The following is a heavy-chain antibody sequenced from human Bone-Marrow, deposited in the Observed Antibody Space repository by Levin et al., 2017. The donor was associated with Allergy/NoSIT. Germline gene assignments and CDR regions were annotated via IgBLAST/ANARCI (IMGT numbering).Heavy chain of an antibody. J-gene: IGHJ6*02. Sequence: GESLKISCAASGFIFDDYAMHWVRQVPGKGLEWVSLISWDGGSTYYADSVKGRFTISRDNSKNSLYMQVNSLRREDTAVYYCARGPRYNENIYYYGMDVWGQGTTVTVSS. CDR2: ISWDGGST. CDR3: ARGPRYNENIYYYGMDV. V-gene: IGHV3-43D*03. CDR1: GFIFDDYA. D-gene: IGHD1-1*01.